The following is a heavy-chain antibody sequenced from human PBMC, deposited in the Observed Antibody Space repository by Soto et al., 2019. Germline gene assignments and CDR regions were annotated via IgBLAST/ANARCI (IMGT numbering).Heavy chain of an antibody. J-gene: IGHJ4*02. V-gene: IGHV3-23*01. Sequence: EVQRLGSGGGLVQPGGSLRLSCTASGFTFSSYAMSWVRQAPGKGLEWVSSINVVGGATNFADSVKGRFTVSRDDSKNTLYLQMNSLRAADTAVYYCAKNYYFDCWGQGTRVTVSA. CDR3: AKNYYFDC. CDR2: INVVGGAT. CDR1: GFTFSSYA.